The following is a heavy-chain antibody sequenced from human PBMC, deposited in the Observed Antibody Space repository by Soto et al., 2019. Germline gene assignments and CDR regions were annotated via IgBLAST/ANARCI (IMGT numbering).Heavy chain of an antibody. D-gene: IGHD6-13*01. CDR2: ISAYNGKT. Sequence: QVKLVQSGGEVKKPGASVKVSCKTSGYTFSDYGISWVRQAPGQGLEWVGWISAYNGKTKYADHVQDRVILTTDTSTSTDYMELRSRRSDDTAVYYCARDSDTWYPRLTDQSNNKYGMDVWGQGTTVTVS. V-gene: IGHV1-18*01. CDR1: GYTFSDYG. CDR3: ARDSDTWYPRLTDQSNNKYGMDV. J-gene: IGHJ6*02.